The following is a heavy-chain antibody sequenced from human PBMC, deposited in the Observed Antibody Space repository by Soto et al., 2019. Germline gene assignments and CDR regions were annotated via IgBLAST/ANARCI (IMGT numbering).Heavy chain of an antibody. J-gene: IGHJ4*02. CDR3: ARETSIAAADY. CDR1: GYTFTSYG. CDR2: ISAYNGNT. Sequence: QVQLVQSGAEVKKPGASVKVSCKASGYTFTSYGISWVRQAPGQGLEWMGWISAYNGNTNYAQKRQGRGTLTTDTSTSTASMELRSLRSDDTAVYYCARETSIAAADYWGQGTLVTVSS. D-gene: IGHD6-13*01. V-gene: IGHV1-18*01.